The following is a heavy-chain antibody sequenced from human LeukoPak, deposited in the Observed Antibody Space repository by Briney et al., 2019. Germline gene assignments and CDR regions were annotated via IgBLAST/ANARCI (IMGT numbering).Heavy chain of an antibody. CDR2: ISSSSSYI. J-gene: IGHJ3*02. CDR1: GFTFSSYS. CDR3: ARGLLAVARSGAFDI. Sequence: GGSLRLSCAASGFTFSSYSMNCVRQAPGKGLEWVPSISSSSSYIYYADSVKGRFTISRDNAKNSLYLQMNSLRAEDTAVYYCARGLLAVARSGAFDIWGQGTMVTVSS. D-gene: IGHD6-19*01. V-gene: IGHV3-21*01.